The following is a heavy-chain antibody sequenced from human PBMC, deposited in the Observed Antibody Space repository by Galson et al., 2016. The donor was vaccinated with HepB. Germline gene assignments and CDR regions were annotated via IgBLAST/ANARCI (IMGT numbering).Heavy chain of an antibody. V-gene: IGHV4-61*10. D-gene: IGHD5-18*01. CDR2: IFPRGST. CDR1: GASVKSGSLY. CDR3: VGGVYSYDSGLHLDS. J-gene: IGHJ4*02. Sequence: SETLSLTCTVSGASVKSGSLYWSWIRRPAGKGLEWIGHIFPRGSTKYNPSLQSRLNISVDTSTNHISLHLGSVTAADTAVYFCVGGVYSYDSGLHLDSWGQGTLVTVSS.